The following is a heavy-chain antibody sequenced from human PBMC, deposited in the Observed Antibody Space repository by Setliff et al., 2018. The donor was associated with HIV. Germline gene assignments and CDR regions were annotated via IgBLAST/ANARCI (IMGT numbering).Heavy chain of an antibody. V-gene: IGHV4-38-2*02. D-gene: IGHD6-13*01. CDR2: IDASANT. CDR3: ARIGSGWSVGWFDP. J-gene: IGHJ5*02. CDR1: GSSISSNYY. Sequence: PSETLSLTCTVSGSSISSNYYWAWIRQAPGKGLEWIGCIDASANTYYIPSLKSRATISIDTSKNQLSLKPRSVTAADTAVYYCARIGSGWSVGWFDPWGQGTLVTVSS.